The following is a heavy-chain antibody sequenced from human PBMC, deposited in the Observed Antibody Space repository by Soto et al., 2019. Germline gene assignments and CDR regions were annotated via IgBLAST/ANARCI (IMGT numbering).Heavy chain of an antibody. CDR1: GFTFSSYG. CDR3: ARELRWLRTGGYYYYGMDV. Sequence: QVQLVESGGGVVQPGRSLRLSCAASGFTFSSYGMHWVRQAPGKGLEWVAGIWYDGSNKYYADSVKGRFTISRDNSKNTLYLQMNSLRAEDTAVYYCARELRWLRTGGYYYYGMDVWGQGTTVTVSS. CDR2: IWYDGSNK. J-gene: IGHJ6*02. V-gene: IGHV3-33*01. D-gene: IGHD5-12*01.